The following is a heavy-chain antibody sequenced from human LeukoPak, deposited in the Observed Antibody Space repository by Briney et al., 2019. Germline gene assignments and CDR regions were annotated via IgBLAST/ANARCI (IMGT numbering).Heavy chain of an antibody. V-gene: IGHV4-39*07. CDR1: GDTMSTSSYY. D-gene: IGHD3-22*01. Sequence: SETLSLTCTVSGDTMSTSSYYWVWIRQPPGQGLEWIGSIYFSGVTYYSESLKSRVTISTSGNQFSLRLNSVTAADTAVYYCAKSNGYGLIDIWGQGTMVTVSS. CDR3: AKSNGYGLIDI. J-gene: IGHJ3*02. CDR2: IYFSGVT.